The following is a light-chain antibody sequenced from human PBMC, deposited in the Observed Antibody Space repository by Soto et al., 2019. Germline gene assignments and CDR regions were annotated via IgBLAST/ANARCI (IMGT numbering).Light chain of an antibody. CDR1: QDISNY. Sequence: DIQLTQSQSSLSASVGDRVTLTCHASQDISNYLNWYQQKPGKAPKLLIYDASNLETGVPSRFSGSGSGTDFTFTISSLQPEDIATYYCQQYDNPSLTFGGGTKVDIK. J-gene: IGKJ4*01. CDR2: DAS. CDR3: QQYDNPSLT. V-gene: IGKV1-33*01.